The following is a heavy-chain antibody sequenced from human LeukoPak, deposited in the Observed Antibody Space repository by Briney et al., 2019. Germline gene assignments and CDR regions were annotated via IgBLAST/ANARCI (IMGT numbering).Heavy chain of an antibody. CDR1: GGSISSYY. V-gene: IGHV4-59*01. J-gene: IGHJ6*03. Sequence: KPSETLSPTCTVSGGSISSYYWSWIRQPPGKGLEWIGYIYYSGSTNYNPSLKSRVTISVDTSKNQFSLKLSSVTAADTAVYYCARSSSLRSWYYMDVWGKGTTVTVSS. CDR3: ARSSSLRSWYYMDV. CDR2: IYYSGST. D-gene: IGHD2-2*01.